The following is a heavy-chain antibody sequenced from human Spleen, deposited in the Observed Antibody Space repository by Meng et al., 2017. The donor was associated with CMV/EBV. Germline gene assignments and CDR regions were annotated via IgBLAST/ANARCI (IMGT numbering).Heavy chain of an antibody. V-gene: IGHV4-39*07. CDR2: IYYSGST. CDR1: GGSISSSSYY. CDR3: ASVPIYYGSGSDDY. J-gene: IGHJ4*02. Sequence: LQQGGPGLVQPSETLALTCTVFGGSISSSSYYWGWIRQPPGKGLEWIGSIYYSGSTYYNPSLKSRVTISVDTSKNQFSLKLSSVTAADTAVYYCASVPIYYGSGSDDYWGQGTLVTVSS. D-gene: IGHD3-10*01.